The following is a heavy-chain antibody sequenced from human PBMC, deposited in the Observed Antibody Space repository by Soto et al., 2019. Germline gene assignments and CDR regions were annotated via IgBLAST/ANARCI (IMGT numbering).Heavy chain of an antibody. CDR1: GFTFSDYY. CDR2: ISSSGSTI. J-gene: IGHJ6*02. Sequence: QVQLVESGGGLVKPGGSLILSCAASGFTFSDYYMSWIRQAPGKGLEWVSYISSSGSTIYYADSVKGRFTISRDNAKNSLYLQMNSLRSEDTVVYYCASPTVTPHYGMDVWGQGTTLTVS. V-gene: IGHV3-11*01. D-gene: IGHD4-17*01. CDR3: ASPTVTPHYGMDV.